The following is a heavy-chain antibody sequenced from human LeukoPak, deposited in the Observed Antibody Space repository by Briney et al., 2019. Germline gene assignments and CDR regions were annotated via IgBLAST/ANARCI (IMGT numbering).Heavy chain of an antibody. J-gene: IGHJ4*02. CDR2: IYYSGST. Sequence: SGTLSLTCTVSGGSISSYYWGWIRQPPGKGLEWIAYIYYSGSTNYNPSLMSRVTISVDTSKNQFSLKLSSVTAADTAVYYCATYLFRGATHYFDYWGQGILVTVSS. D-gene: IGHD3-10*01. CDR3: ATYLFRGATHYFDY. V-gene: IGHV4-59*01. CDR1: GGSISSYY.